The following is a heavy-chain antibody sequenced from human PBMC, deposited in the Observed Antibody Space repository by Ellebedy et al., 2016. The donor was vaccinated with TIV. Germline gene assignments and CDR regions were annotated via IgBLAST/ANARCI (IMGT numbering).Heavy chain of an antibody. CDR3: ARRGRSGFWSGYYNNWFDP. Sequence: ASVKVSXKASRYTFTSYYMHWVRQAPGQGLEWMGIINPSGGSTSYAQKFQGRVTMTRDTSTSTVYMELSSLRSEDTAVYYCARRGRSGFWSGYYNNWFDPWGQGTLVTVSS. D-gene: IGHD3-3*01. J-gene: IGHJ5*02. V-gene: IGHV1-46*01. CDR2: INPSGGST. CDR1: RYTFTSYY.